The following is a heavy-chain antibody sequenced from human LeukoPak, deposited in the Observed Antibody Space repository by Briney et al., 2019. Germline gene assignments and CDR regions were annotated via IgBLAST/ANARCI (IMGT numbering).Heavy chain of an antibody. J-gene: IGHJ3*02. CDR3: ARSYYYDSRAGGPGRAFDI. CDR1: GYTFTGYY. Sequence: ASVKVSCKASGYTFTGYYMHWVRQAPGQGLEWMGWINPNSGGTNYAQKFQGRVTMTRDTSISTAYMGLSSLRSEDMAVYYCARSYYYDSRAGGPGRAFDIWGQGTMVTVSS. D-gene: IGHD3-22*01. V-gene: IGHV1-2*02. CDR2: INPNSGGT.